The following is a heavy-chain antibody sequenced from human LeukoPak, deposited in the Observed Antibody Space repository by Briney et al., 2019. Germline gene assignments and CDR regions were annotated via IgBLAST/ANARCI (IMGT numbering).Heavy chain of an antibody. V-gene: IGHV4-30-4*01. Sequence: PSETLSLTCTVSGGSISSGDYYWSWIRQPPGKGLEWIGYIYYSGSTYYNPSLKRRVTISVNTSKNQFSLKLSSVAAADTAVYYCARVTYYYDSSGLYYFDYWGQGTLVTVSS. D-gene: IGHD3-22*01. CDR2: IYYSGST. CDR3: ARVTYYYDSSGLYYFDY. J-gene: IGHJ4*02. CDR1: GGSISSGDYY.